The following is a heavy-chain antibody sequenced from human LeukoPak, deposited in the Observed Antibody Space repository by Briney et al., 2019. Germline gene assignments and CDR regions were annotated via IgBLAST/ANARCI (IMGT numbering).Heavy chain of an antibody. J-gene: IGHJ4*02. V-gene: IGHV3-23*01. Sequence: GGSLRLSCAASGFTFSSYAMSWVRQAPGKGLEWVSIISGSGGSTYYADSVKGRFTISRDNSKNTLYLQMNSLRAEDTAVYYCAKDTCSPAYCPIDYWGQGTLVTVSS. D-gene: IGHD2-15*01. CDR2: ISGSGGST. CDR3: AKDTCSPAYCPIDY. CDR1: GFTFSSYA.